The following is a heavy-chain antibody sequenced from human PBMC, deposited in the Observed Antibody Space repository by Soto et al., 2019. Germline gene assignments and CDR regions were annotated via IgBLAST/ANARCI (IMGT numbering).Heavy chain of an antibody. J-gene: IGHJ6*02. CDR2: IKQDGSEK. D-gene: IGHD3-3*01. V-gene: IGHV3-7*03. CDR3: ARGTTMAIEKRWDLTHAAYGMDV. Sequence: GGSLRLSCAASGFTFSSYWMSWVRQAPGKGLEWVANIKQDGSEKYYVDSVKGRFTISRDNAKNSLYLQMNSLRAEDTAVYYCARGTTMAIEKRWDLTHAAYGMDVWGQGTTVTVS. CDR1: GFTFSSYW.